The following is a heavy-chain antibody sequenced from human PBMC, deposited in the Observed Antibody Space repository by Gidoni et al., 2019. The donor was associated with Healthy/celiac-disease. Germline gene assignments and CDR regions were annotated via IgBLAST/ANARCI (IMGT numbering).Heavy chain of an antibody. D-gene: IGHD1-26*01. CDR2: ISAYNGNT. J-gene: IGHJ3*02. CDR3: ARVRGEWELLAGDAFDI. V-gene: IGHV1-18*01. CDR1: GYTFTSYG. Sequence: QVQLVQSGAEVTKPGASVQVSCKASGYTFTSYGISWVRQAPGQGLEWMGWISAYNGNTNDAQKLKGRVTMTTDTSTSTAYMELRSLRSDDTAGYYCARVRGEWELLAGDAFDIWGQGTMVTVSS.